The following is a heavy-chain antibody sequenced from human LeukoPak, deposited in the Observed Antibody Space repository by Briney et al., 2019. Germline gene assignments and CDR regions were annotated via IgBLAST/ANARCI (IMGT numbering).Heavy chain of an antibody. CDR1: GYTLTSYD. V-gene: IGHV1-8*01. J-gene: IGHJ4*02. D-gene: IGHD2-2*01. Sequence: ASVKVSCKASGYTLTSYDINWVRQATGQGLEWMGWMNPNSGNTGYAQKFQGRVTMTRNTSISTAYMELSSLRSEDTAVYYCARGGVRGVVVPAAIRGSPPDYWGQGTLVTVSS. CDR2: MNPNSGNT. CDR3: ARGGVRGVVVPAAIRGSPPDY.